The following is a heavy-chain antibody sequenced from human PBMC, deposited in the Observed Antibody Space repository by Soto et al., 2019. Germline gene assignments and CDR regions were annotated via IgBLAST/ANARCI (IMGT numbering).Heavy chain of an antibody. D-gene: IGHD2-2*01. V-gene: IGHV3-30-3*01. CDR2: ISYDGSNK. CDR1: GFTFSSYA. CDR3: ARSGVLVPAAPYYFDY. Sequence: HPGGSMRLSCAASGFTFSSYAMHWVRQAPGKGLEWVAVISYDGSNKYYADSVKGRFTISRDNSKNTLYLQMNSLRAEDTAVYYCARSGVLVPAAPYYFDYWGQGTLVTVSS. J-gene: IGHJ4*02.